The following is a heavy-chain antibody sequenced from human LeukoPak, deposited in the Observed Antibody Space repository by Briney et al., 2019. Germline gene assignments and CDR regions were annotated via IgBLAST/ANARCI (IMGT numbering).Heavy chain of an antibody. CDR2: IIPIFGTA. J-gene: IGHJ4*02. V-gene: IGHV1-69*13. CDR3: ARGGPMVRGIFDY. CDR1: GYTFTSYD. D-gene: IGHD3-10*01. Sequence: ASVKVSCKASGYTFTSYDINCVRQATVQGLEWMGGIIPIFGTANYAQKFQGRVTITADESTSTAYMELSSLRSEDTAVYYCARGGPMVRGIFDYWGQGTLVTVSS.